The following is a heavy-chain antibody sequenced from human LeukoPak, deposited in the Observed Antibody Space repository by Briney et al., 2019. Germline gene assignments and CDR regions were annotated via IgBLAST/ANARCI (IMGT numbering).Heavy chain of an antibody. Sequence: GGSLRLSCAASGFTFSTYGMGWVRQAPGKGPEWVAAISTNGHNAYYPDSVKGRFTISRDNSENTLYLQMNILTAEDTAVYYCAKGHTGYFFTIDYGAQETLVSVPS. CDR2: ISTNGHNA. J-gene: IGHJ4*02. CDR3: AKGHTGYFFTIDY. D-gene: IGHD5-18*01. CDR1: GFTFSTYG. V-gene: IGHV3-23*01.